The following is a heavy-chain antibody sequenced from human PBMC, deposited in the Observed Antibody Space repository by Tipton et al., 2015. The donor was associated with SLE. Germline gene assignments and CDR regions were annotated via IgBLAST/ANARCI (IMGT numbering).Heavy chain of an antibody. J-gene: IGHJ4*02. CDR3: ARQYSSGWKQWDY. V-gene: IGHV4-39*07. D-gene: IGHD6-19*01. CDR1: GGSINSTSYY. Sequence: TLSLTCTVSGGSINSTSYYWGWIRQHPGKGLEWIGSTYYTGTTYYNPSLKSRVTISIDTSKNQFSLKLSSVTAADTAVYYCARQYSSGWKQWDYWGQGTLVTVSS. CDR2: TYYTGTT.